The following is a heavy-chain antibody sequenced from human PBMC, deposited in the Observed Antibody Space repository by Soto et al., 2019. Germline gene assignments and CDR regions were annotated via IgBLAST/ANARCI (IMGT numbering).Heavy chain of an antibody. CDR1: GFTFSSYG. Sequence: QVQLVESGGGVVQPGRSLRLSCAASGFTFSSYGMHWVRQAPGKGLEWVAVIWYDGSNKYYADSVKGRFTISSDNSKNTLYLQMNSLRAEDTAVYYCARAWVGPFDYWGQATLVTVSS. CDR3: ARAWVGPFDY. J-gene: IGHJ4*02. D-gene: IGHD7-27*01. CDR2: IWYDGSNK. V-gene: IGHV3-33*01.